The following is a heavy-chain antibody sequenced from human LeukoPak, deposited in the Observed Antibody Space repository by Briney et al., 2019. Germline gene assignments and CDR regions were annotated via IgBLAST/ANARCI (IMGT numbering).Heavy chain of an antibody. CDR3: ARATDTWQPNLYYYDSTPTFDY. J-gene: IGHJ4*02. V-gene: IGHV4-31*03. D-gene: IGHD3-22*01. CDR1: GGSISSGGYY. CDR2: IYYSGST. Sequence: SETLSLTCTVSGGSISSGGYYWSWIRQHPGKGLEWIGYIYYSGSTYYNPSLKSRVTISVDTSKNQFSLKLSSVTAADTAVYYCARATDTWQPNLYYYDSTPTFDYWGQGTLVTVSS.